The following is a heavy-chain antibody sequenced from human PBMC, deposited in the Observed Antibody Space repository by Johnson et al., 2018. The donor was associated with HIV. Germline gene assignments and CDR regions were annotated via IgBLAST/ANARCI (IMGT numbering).Heavy chain of an antibody. D-gene: IGHD1-26*01. Sequence: QVQVVESGGGVVQPGTSLRLSCVASGLTFSSYAMHWVRQAPGKGLEWVAHVGHDGGIYPYAESVKGRFTVYRDNSKNTLYLQMNSLRAEDTAVYYCAKDLAGGSYVVADAFDIWGQGTMVTVSS. V-gene: IGHV3-30-3*01. CDR2: VGHDGGIY. J-gene: IGHJ3*02. CDR3: AKDLAGGSYVVADAFDI. CDR1: GLTFSSYA.